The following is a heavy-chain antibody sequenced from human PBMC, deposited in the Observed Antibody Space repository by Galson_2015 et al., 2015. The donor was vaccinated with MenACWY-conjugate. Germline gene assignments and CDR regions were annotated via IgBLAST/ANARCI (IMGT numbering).Heavy chain of an antibody. D-gene: IGHD2-15*01. J-gene: IGHJ4*02. Sequence: SETLSLTCTVSGGSISSYYWSWIRQPPGKGLEWIGYIYYSGSTNYNPSLKSRVTISVDTSKNQFSLKLSSVTAADTAVYYCARLGGGRGLAADFDYWGQGTLVTVSS. CDR2: IYYSGST. CDR1: GGSISSYY. CDR3: ARLGGGRGLAADFDY. V-gene: IGHV4-59*08.